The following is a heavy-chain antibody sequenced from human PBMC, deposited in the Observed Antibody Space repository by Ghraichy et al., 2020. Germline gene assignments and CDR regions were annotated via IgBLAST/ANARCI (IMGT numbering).Heavy chain of an antibody. D-gene: IGHD1-1*01. CDR2: INPNSGGT. Sequence: ASVKVSCKASGYTFTGYYMHWVRQAPGQGLEWMGWINPNSGGTNYAQKFQGRVTMTRDTSISTAYMELSRLRSDDTAVYYCARDQGHNWNDVDAFDIWGQGTMVTVSS. V-gene: IGHV1-2*02. CDR3: ARDQGHNWNDVDAFDI. J-gene: IGHJ3*02. CDR1: GYTFTGYY.